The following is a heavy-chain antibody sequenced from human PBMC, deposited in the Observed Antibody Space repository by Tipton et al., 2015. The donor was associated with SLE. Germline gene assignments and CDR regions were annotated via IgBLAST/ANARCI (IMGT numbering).Heavy chain of an antibody. CDR3: ARNKAVAGTVIEY. CDR1: GGSFSGYY. Sequence: LRLSCAVYGGSFSGYYWGWIRQSPGKGLEWIGNIYYSGSTNYNPSLKSRVTISVDTSNNQVSLKLTSLTAADTALYYCARNKAVAGTVIEYWGPGTLVTVSS. CDR2: IYYSGST. D-gene: IGHD6-19*01. J-gene: IGHJ4*02. V-gene: IGHV4-34*01.